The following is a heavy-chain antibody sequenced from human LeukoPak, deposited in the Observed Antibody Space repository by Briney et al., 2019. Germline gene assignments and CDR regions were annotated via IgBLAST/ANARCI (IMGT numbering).Heavy chain of an antibody. CDR3: ARHTAGRAYGDFDS. D-gene: IGHD4-17*01. CDR1: GGSTSGYY. J-gene: IGHJ4*02. Sequence: SETLSLTCTVSGGSTSGYYWSWIRQPPGKGLEWIAYILYGGATVYNPSLNSRGTVSVDTSKNQLSLKLNSVTAADTAIYYCARHTAGRAYGDFDSWGQGTLVTVSS. V-gene: IGHV4-59*08. CDR2: ILYGGAT.